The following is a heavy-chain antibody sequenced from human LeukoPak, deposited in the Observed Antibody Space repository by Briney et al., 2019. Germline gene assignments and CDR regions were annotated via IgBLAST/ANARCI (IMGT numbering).Heavy chain of an antibody. J-gene: IGHJ4*02. V-gene: IGHV1-8*01. CDR3: VRAVAGESTFPLDS. D-gene: IGHD2-2*01. CDR2: MNPNSGNT. CDR1: GYSFTSHD. Sequence: ASVKVSCKASGYSFTSHDINWVRQATGKVLEWLGWMNPNSGNTGNSQKFQGRVTMTRDTSIGTAYMELSSLKFEDTAVYYCVRAVAGESTFPLDSWGQGTLVTVSS.